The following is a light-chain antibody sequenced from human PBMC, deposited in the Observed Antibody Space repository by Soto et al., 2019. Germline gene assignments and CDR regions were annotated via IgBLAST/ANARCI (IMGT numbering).Light chain of an antibody. CDR2: EVN. J-gene: IGLJ1*01. Sequence: QSVLTQPASVSGSPGQSITISCTGTSSDIGHYNYVSWYQQYPGKAPKLMIYEVNNGPSGVSNRFSGSKSGNMASLTISGLQPDDEADYYCSSYTRNSTYVFGTGTKVTVL. V-gene: IGLV2-14*01. CDR3: SSYTRNSTYV. CDR1: SSDIGHYNY.